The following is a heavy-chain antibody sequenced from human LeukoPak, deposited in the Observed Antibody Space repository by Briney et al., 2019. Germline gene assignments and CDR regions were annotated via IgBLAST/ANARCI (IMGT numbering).Heavy chain of an antibody. V-gene: IGHV3-9*01. Sequence: GGFLRLSCAASGFTFDDYAMHWVRQAPGKGLEWVSGISWNSGSIGYADSVKDRFTISRDNAKNSLYLQMNSLRAEDTALYYCAKERYGDYYYFDYWGQGTLVTVSS. CDR1: GFTFDDYA. CDR2: ISWNSGSI. J-gene: IGHJ4*02. CDR3: AKERYGDYYYFDY. D-gene: IGHD4-17*01.